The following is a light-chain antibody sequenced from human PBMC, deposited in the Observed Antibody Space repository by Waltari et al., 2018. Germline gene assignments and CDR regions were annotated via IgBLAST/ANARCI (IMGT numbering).Light chain of an antibody. Sequence: SYELTQAPSVTVSPGQTARIACAGDALADQYAYGYQQRPGRAPVAVIYKDTKRPSGIPERFSGSSSGTTVTLTISGVQAEDESDYYCQSADSTGSDVIFGGGTKLTVL. J-gene: IGLJ2*01. V-gene: IGLV3-25*03. CDR3: QSADSTGSDVI. CDR2: KDT. CDR1: ALADQY.